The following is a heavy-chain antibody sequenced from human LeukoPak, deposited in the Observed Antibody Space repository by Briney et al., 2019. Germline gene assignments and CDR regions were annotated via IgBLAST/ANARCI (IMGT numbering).Heavy chain of an antibody. Sequence: SETLSLTCTVSGGSISSSSYYWGWIRQPPGKGLEWIGSIYYSGSTYYNPSLKSRVTISVDTSKNQFSLKLSSVTAADTAVYYCARDGGYTSYYYYMDVWGKGTTVTVSS. CDR1: GGSISSSSYY. J-gene: IGHJ6*03. V-gene: IGHV4-39*07. CDR2: IYYSGST. D-gene: IGHD5-18*01. CDR3: ARDGGYTSYYYYMDV.